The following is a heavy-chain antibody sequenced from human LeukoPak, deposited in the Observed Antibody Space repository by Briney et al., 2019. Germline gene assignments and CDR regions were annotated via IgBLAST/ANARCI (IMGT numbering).Heavy chain of an antibody. Sequence: KPSETLSLTCTVSGGSISSYYWSWIQQPPGKGLEWIGYIYYSGSTNYNPSLKSRVTISVDTSKNQFSLKLSSVTAADTAVYYCARSRYCSSTSCRFYYYYGMDVWGQGTTVTVSS. D-gene: IGHD2-2*01. CDR3: ARSRYCSSTSCRFYYYYGMDV. J-gene: IGHJ6*02. CDR2: IYYSGST. CDR1: GGSISSYY. V-gene: IGHV4-59*01.